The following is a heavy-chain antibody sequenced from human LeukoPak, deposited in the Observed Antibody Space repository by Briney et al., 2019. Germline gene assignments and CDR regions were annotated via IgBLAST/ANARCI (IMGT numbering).Heavy chain of an antibody. J-gene: IGHJ3*02. CDR3: ARGATYYGSGNGIAAGAFDI. CDR2: IFHSGST. Sequence: SQTLSLTCAVSGGSISSGGYSWSWIRQPPGKGLEWIGHIFHSGSTYYNPSLKSRVTISVDRSKNQFSLKLTSVTAADTAVYYCARGATYYGSGNGIAAGAFDIWGQGTTVTVSS. V-gene: IGHV4-30-2*01. CDR1: GGSISSGGYS. D-gene: IGHD3-10*01.